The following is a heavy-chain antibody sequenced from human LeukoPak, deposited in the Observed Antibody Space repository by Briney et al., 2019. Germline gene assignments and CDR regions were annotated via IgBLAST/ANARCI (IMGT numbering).Heavy chain of an antibody. J-gene: IGHJ5*02. D-gene: IGHD3-10*01. CDR2: IYTSGST. Sequence: SETLSLTCTVSGGSISSYYWSWIRQPAGKGLEWIGRIYTSGSTNYNPSLKSRVTMSVDTSKNQFSLKLRSATAADTAVYYCARDLGFYGSGIWESNNWFDPWGQGTLVTVSS. CDR3: ARDLGFYGSGIWESNNWFDP. CDR1: GGSISSYY. V-gene: IGHV4-4*07.